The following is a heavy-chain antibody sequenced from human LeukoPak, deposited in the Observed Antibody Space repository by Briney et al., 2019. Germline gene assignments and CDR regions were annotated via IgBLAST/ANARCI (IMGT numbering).Heavy chain of an antibody. J-gene: IGHJ4*02. D-gene: IGHD4-23*01. V-gene: IGHV4-59*01. CDR1: GGSISSYY. Sequence: SETLSLTCTVSGGSISSYYWSWIRQPPGKGLEWIGYIYYSGSTNYNPSLKSRVTISVDTSKNQFSLKLSSVTAADTAVYYCARIEDYGGNSVNYWGQGTLVTVPS. CDR2: IYYSGST. CDR3: ARIEDYGGNSVNY.